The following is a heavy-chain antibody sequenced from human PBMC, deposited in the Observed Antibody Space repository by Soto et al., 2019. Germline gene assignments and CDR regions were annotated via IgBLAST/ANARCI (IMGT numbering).Heavy chain of an antibody. CDR3: ARGPRNWGVDY. CDR2: MNPNSGHT. Sequence: ASVKVSCKASGYTFTSYDINWVRQATGQEPERMGWMNPNSGHTGYAQKFQGRVTMTRDTAKSTAFMELSSLTSEDTAVYYCARGPRNWGVDYWGQGTLVTVSS. V-gene: IGHV1-8*01. D-gene: IGHD7-27*01. J-gene: IGHJ4*02. CDR1: GYTFTSYD.